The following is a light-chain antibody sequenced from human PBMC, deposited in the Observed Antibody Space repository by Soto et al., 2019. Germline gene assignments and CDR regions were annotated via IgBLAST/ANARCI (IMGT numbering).Light chain of an antibody. V-gene: IGKV3-15*01. Sequence: EIGMTQSPATLSVSPGERATLSCRASQSVSSTLAWYQQKPGQAPRLLIYGASTRATGIPARFSGSGSGTEFTLTISSLQSEDFAVYYCQQYNNWPQTFGQGTKVESK. CDR1: QSVSST. CDR3: QQYNNWPQT. CDR2: GAS. J-gene: IGKJ1*01.